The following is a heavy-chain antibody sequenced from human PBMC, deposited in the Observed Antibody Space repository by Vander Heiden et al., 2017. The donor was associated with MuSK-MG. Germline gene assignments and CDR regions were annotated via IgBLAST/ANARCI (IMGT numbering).Heavy chain of an antibody. J-gene: IGHJ6*02. CDR2: ISIDGSNR. Sequence: GFSFSSYSMHWVRQAPGKGLEWVAVISIDGSNRHYADSVEGRFTISRDNSKKMLTLQMNSLKAEDTAVFYCARDQCSGNTCYSGYNYYYGLDVWGQGTTGTVSS. CDR3: ARDQCSGNTCYSGYNYYYGLDV. D-gene: IGHD2-15*01. V-gene: IGHV3-30*04. CDR1: GFSFSSYS.